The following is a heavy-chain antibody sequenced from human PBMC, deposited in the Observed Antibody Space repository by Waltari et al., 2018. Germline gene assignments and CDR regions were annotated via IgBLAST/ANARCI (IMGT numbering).Heavy chain of an antibody. Sequence: QLQLQESGPGLVKPSETLSLTCTVSGGSISSSSYYWGWIRQPPGKGLEWIGSIYYSGSTYYNPSLKRRVTRSVDTSKNQFSLKLSSVTAADTAVYYCASETTVTRRGHFDYWGQGTLVTVSS. D-gene: IGHD4-17*01. CDR3: ASETTVTRRGHFDY. J-gene: IGHJ4*02. CDR1: GGSISSSSYY. V-gene: IGHV4-39*01. CDR2: IYYSGST.